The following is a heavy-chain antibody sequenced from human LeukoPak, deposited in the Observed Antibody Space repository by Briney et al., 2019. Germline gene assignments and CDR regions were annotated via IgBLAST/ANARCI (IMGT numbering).Heavy chain of an antibody. V-gene: IGHV4-39*07. D-gene: IGHD3-22*01. CDR3: ARKIDSSGYFS. Sequence: SETLSLTCIVSGGSISSTTYYWGWIRQPPGKGLEWIGYIYHSGSTSYNPSLKSRVSMSLDTTKNQFSLKLSSVTAVDTAVYYCARKIDSSGYFSWGQGILVTVSS. CDR2: IYHSGST. CDR1: GGSISSTTYY. J-gene: IGHJ4*02.